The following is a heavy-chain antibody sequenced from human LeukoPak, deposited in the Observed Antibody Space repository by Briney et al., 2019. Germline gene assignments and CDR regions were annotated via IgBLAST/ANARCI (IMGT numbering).Heavy chain of an antibody. CDR1: AYTFTSYA. Sequence: ASVKVSCKASAYTFTSYAISWVRQAPGQGLEWMGIINPSGGSTSYAQKFQGRVTMTRDTSTSTVYMELSSLGSEDTAVYYCARFYDYVYAFDIWGQGTMVTVSS. J-gene: IGHJ3*02. CDR2: INPSGGST. D-gene: IGHD3-16*01. V-gene: IGHV1-46*01. CDR3: ARFYDYVYAFDI.